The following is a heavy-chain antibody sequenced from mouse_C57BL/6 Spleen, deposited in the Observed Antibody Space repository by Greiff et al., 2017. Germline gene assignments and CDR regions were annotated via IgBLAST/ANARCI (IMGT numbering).Heavy chain of an antibody. CDR2: ISDGGSYT. V-gene: IGHV5-4*01. CDR3: ARDQEAYAMDY. J-gene: IGHJ4*01. Sequence: EVQLVESGGGLVKPGGSLKLSCAASGFTFSSYAMSWVRQTPEKRLEWVATISDGGSYTYYPDNVKGRFTISRDNAKNNLYLHMSHLKSEDTAMYYCARDQEAYAMDYWGEGKSETVSS. CDR1: GFTFSSYA.